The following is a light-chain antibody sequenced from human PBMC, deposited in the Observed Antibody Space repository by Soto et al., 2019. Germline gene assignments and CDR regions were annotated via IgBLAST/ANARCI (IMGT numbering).Light chain of an antibody. CDR2: KNN. V-gene: IGLV1-47*01. CDR1: SSNIGGNY. Sequence: QSVVTQPPSASGTPGQRVTISCSGSSSNIGGNYVYWYQHLPGTAPKVLIYKNNHRPSGVPDRFSGSESDTSASLAISGLRSEDEAHYYCAVWDDSLSGVVFGGGTKLTVL. CDR3: AVWDDSLSGVV. J-gene: IGLJ3*02.